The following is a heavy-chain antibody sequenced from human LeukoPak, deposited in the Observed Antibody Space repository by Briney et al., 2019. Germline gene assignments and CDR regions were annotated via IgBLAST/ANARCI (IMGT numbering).Heavy chain of an antibody. CDR3: ARDPGAYGDGCDY. V-gene: IGHV1-18*01. Sequence: ASVKVSCKTSGYTFISYGISWVRQAPGQGLEWMGWISAYNGNTNYAQKFQARVSMTTDTSTSTAYMELRSLRSDDTAVYYCARDPGAYGDGCDYWGQGTLVTVSS. CDR1: GYTFISYG. CDR2: ISAYNGNT. J-gene: IGHJ4*02. D-gene: IGHD4-17*01.